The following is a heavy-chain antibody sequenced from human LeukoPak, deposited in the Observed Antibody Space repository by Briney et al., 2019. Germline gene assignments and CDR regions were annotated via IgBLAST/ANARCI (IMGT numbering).Heavy chain of an antibody. J-gene: IGHJ4*02. CDR2: ISGGSTI. CDR3: ASLRGLRLGGLSPHQSIDY. CDR1: GFTLSSYE. D-gene: IGHD3-16*02. V-gene: IGHV3-48*03. Sequence: PGGSLRLSCAASGFTLSSYEMNWVRQAPGKGLEWVSYISGGSTIYYADSVKGRFTISRDNAKNSLYLQMNSLRAEDTAVYYCASLRGLRLGGLSPHQSIDYWGQGTLVTVSS.